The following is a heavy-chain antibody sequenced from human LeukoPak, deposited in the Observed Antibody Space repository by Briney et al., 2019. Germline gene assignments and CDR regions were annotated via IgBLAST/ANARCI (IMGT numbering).Heavy chain of an antibody. V-gene: IGHV1-46*01. CDR2: INPSGGST. D-gene: IGHD1-26*01. J-gene: IGHJ4*02. Sequence: GASVKVSCKASGYTFTSYYMHWVRQAPGQGLEWMGIINPSGGSTSYAQKFQGRVTMTRDTSTSTAYMELRSLRSDDTAVYYCARESHVTREDSWGQGTLVIVSS. CDR3: ARESHVTREDS. CDR1: GYTFTSYY.